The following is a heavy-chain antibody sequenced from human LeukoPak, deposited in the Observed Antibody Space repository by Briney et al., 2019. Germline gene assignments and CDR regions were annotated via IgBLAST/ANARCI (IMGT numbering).Heavy chain of an antibody. V-gene: IGHV3-74*01. CDR1: GFTFSIYW. CDR3: AKDLSPTLRVTTSYYFDY. J-gene: IGHJ4*02. CDR2: INPDDKSA. Sequence: GGSLRLSCAASGFTFSIYWLHWLRHAPGKGLVWVSRINPDDKSASYADSVKGRFTISRDNSKNTLYLQMNSLRAEDTAVYYCAKDLSPTLRVTTSYYFDYWGQGTLVTVSS. D-gene: IGHD4-17*01.